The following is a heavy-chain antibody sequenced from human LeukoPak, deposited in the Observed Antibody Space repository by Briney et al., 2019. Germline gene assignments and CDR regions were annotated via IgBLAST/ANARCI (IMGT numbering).Heavy chain of an antibody. CDR3: ARDFSGDYYFDY. CDR1: GFTFSTYS. J-gene: IGHJ4*02. D-gene: IGHD7-27*01. V-gene: IGHV3-48*04. Sequence: GGSLRLSCAASGFTFSTYSMNWVRQAPGKGLEWVSYISSRSGTIYYADSVKGRLTISRDNAKNSLYLQMNSLRAEDTAVYYCARDFSGDYYFDYWGQGTLVTVSS. CDR2: ISSRSGTI.